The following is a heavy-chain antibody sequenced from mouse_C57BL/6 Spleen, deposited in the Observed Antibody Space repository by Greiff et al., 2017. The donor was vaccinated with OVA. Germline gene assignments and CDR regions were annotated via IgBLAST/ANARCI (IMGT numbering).Heavy chain of an antibody. V-gene: IGHV2-2*01. J-gene: IGHJ2*01. CDR3: ARSRMGRDYFDY. CDR2: IWSGGST. Sequence: VQLQQSGPGLVQPSQSLSITCTASGFSLTSYGVHWVRQSPGKGLEWLGVIWSGGSTDYNAAFISRLSTSKSNTKRQVFCKMTCLQADDSAIYYCARSRMGRDYFDYWGQGTTLTVSS. CDR1: GFSLTSYG. D-gene: IGHD4-1*01.